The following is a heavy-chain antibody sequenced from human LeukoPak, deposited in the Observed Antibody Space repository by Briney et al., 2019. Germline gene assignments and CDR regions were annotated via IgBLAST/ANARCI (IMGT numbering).Heavy chain of an antibody. D-gene: IGHD6-13*01. V-gene: IGHV1-2*02. Sequence: ASVKVSCKTSGYTFTGYYIHWVRQAPGQGLEWMGWINPDSGGTNYAQKFQGGVTMTRDTSISAGYMELSGLRPDDTAVFYCARVRGDSSWYGLDYWGQGTLVSVSS. CDR2: INPDSGGT. CDR1: GYTFTGYY. J-gene: IGHJ4*02. CDR3: ARVRGDSSWYGLDY.